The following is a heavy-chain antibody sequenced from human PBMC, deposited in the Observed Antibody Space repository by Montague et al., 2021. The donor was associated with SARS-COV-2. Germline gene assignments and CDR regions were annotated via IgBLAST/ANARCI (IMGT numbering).Heavy chain of an antibody. CDR1: GGSISGSDYY. CDR2: IYYSGLT. Sequence: SETLSLTCTVSGGSISGSDYYCGWIRQPPGKGLEWIGSIYYSGLTYYTPSLKSLVTVSVDTSKNQFSLKLTSLTAADTAVYYCARSSGYNYDISYYGMDVWGQGNTVTVSS. CDR3: ARSSGYNYDISYYGMDV. D-gene: IGHD5-18*01. J-gene: IGHJ6*02. V-gene: IGHV4-39*01.